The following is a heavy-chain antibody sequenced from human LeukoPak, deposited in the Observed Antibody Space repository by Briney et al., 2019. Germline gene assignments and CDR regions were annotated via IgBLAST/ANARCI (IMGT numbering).Heavy chain of an antibody. J-gene: IGHJ1*01. D-gene: IGHD1-7*01. CDR3: ARETITGQLHFQH. CDR2: IIPIFGTA. Sequence: SVKVSCKASGGTFSSYAISWVRQAPGQGLEWMGGIIPIFGTANYAQKFQGRVTITADESTSTAYMELRSLRSEDTVVYYCARETITGQLHFQHWGQGTLVTVSS. V-gene: IGHV1-69*13. CDR1: GGTFSSYA.